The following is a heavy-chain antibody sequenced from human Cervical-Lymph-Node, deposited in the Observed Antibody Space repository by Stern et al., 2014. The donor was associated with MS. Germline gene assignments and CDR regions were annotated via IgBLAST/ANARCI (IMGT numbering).Heavy chain of an antibody. CDR1: GGSISSYY. Sequence: QVQLVESGPGLAKPSETLSLTCTVSGGSISSYYWSWIRQPPGKGLEWIGYIYYSGSTNYNPSLKSRGTISADTSKNQFSLKRSSVTAADTAVYYCARELELRIWGQGSMVTVSS. CDR3: ARELELRI. D-gene: IGHD1-7*01. V-gene: IGHV4-59*08. J-gene: IGHJ3*02. CDR2: IYYSGST.